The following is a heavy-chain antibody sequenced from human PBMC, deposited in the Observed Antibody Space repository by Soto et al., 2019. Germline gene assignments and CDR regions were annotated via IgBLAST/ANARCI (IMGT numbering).Heavy chain of an antibody. D-gene: IGHD5-12*01. CDR3: ARKGYIGNCGLDV. Sequence: QVQLVQSGAEVKRPRASVKVSCKASGYTFRNNDVAWVRRAPEHGLDWMGGISISKGKTYYQESLQGRVTMTIDTGTSTAYIEVRSLRSDDTAIYYCARKGYIGNCGLDVWGQGTTVTVSS. V-gene: IGHV1-18*01. J-gene: IGHJ6*01. CDR1: GYTFRNND. CDR2: ISISKGKT.